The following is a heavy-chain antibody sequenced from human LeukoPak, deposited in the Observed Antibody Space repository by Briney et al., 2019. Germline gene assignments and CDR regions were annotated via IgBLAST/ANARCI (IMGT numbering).Heavy chain of an antibody. J-gene: IGHJ1*01. D-gene: IGHD2-21*02. V-gene: IGHV4-34*01. CDR2: INPSGST. Sequence: PSETLSLTCAVYGGSFSGYYWSWIRQPPGKGLEWIGEINPSGSTNYNPSLKSRVTISVDTSKNQFSLKLSSVTAADTAVYYCARGGVWRGPSYFQQWGQGTLVTVSS. CDR1: GGSFSGYY. CDR3: ARGGVWRGPSYFQQ.